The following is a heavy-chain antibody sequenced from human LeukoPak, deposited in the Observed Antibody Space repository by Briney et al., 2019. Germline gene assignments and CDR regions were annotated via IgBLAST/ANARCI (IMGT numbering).Heavy chain of an antibody. D-gene: IGHD6-6*01. V-gene: IGHV4-59*11. CDR3: ARARLVRSSSSWDLAPFDY. J-gene: IGHJ4*02. CDR2: IYYSGST. Sequence: SETLSLTCTVSGGSISSHYWSWFRQPPGKGLEWIGYIYYSGSTNYNPSLKSRVTISVDTSKNQFSLKLSSVTAADTAVYYCARARLVRSSSSWDLAPFDYWGQGTLVTVSS. CDR1: GGSISSHY.